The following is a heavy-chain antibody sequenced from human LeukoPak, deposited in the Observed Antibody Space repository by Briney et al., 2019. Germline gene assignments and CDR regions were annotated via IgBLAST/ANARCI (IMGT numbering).Heavy chain of an antibody. CDR1: GDSISSGSYY. CDR3: ARDAWFGAGRTFDY. Sequence: PSQTLSLTCSVSGDSISSGSYYWSWIRLPAGKGLEWIGRIYTSGSTNYIPSLKNRLTISVDTSKNQFSLRLSSVTAADTAVYYCARDAWFGAGRTFDYWGQGTLVTVSS. D-gene: IGHD3-10*01. CDR2: IYTSGST. J-gene: IGHJ4*02. V-gene: IGHV4-61*02.